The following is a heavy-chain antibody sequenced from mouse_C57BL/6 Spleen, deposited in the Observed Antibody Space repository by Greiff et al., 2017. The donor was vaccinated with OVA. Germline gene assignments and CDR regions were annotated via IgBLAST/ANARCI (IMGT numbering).Heavy chain of an antibody. CDR2: INPNYGTT. J-gene: IGHJ4*01. CDR1: GYSFTDYN. V-gene: IGHV1-39*01. D-gene: IGHD2-3*01. Sequence: VQLKESGPELVKPGASVKISCKASGYSFTDYNMNWVKQSNGKSLEWIGVINPNYGTTSYNQKFKGKATLTVDQSSSTAYMQLNSLTSEDSAVYYCARGDGYYPHYYAMDYWGQGTSVTVSS. CDR3: ARGDGYYPHYYAMDY.